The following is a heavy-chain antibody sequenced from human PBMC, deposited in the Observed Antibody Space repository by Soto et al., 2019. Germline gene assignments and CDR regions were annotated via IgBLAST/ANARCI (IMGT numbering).Heavy chain of an antibody. D-gene: IGHD3-10*01. V-gene: IGHV4-34*01. Sequence: SETLSLTCAVYGGSFSGYYWSWIRQPPGKGLEWIGEINHSGSTNYNPSLKSRVTISVDTSKNQFSLKLSPVTAADTAVYYCASFTMDSGYWGQGTLVTVSS. CDR2: INHSGST. CDR1: GGSFSGYY. J-gene: IGHJ4*02. CDR3: ASFTMDSGY.